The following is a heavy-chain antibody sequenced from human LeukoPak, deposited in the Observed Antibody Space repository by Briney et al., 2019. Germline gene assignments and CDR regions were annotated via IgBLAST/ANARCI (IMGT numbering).Heavy chain of an antibody. CDR1: GFTFSSYS. Sequence: GGSLRLSCAASGFTFSSYSMNWVRQAPGKGLEWVSSISSSSSYIYYADSVKGRFTISRDNAKNSLYLQMNSLRAEDTAVYYCARGRRIQLWSDQTLRLDYWGQGTLVTVSS. J-gene: IGHJ4*02. D-gene: IGHD5-18*01. V-gene: IGHV3-21*01. CDR2: ISSSSSYI. CDR3: ARGRRIQLWSDQTLRLDY.